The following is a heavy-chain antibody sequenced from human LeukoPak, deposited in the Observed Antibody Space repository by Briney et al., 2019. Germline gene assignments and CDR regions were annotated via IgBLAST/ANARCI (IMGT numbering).Heavy chain of an antibody. CDR3: VSLYDFWSGYY. Sequence: SVKVSCKASGFTFTSSAMQWVQQARGQRLEWIGWIVVGSGNTNYAQKFQERVTITRDMSTSTAYMELSSLRSEDTAVYYCVSLYDFWSGYYWGQGTLVTVSS. V-gene: IGHV1-58*02. D-gene: IGHD3-3*01. J-gene: IGHJ4*02. CDR2: IVVGSGNT. CDR1: GFTFTSSA.